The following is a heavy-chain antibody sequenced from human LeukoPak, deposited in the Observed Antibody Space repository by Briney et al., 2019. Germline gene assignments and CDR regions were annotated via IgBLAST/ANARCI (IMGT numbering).Heavy chain of an antibody. CDR1: GFTFSSYA. CDR3: ASHRRSHGSEY. D-gene: IGHD3-10*01. CDR2: ISGSGGST. J-gene: IGHJ4*02. V-gene: IGHV3-23*01. Sequence: GSLRLSCAASGFTFSSYAMSWVRQAPGKGLEWVSAISGSGGSTYYADSVKGRFTISRDNSKNTLYLQMNSLRAEDTAVYYCASHRRSHGSEYWGQGTLVTVSS.